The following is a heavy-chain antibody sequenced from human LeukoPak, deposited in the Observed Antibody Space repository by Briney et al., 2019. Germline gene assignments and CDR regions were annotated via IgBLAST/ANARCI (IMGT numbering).Heavy chain of an antibody. Sequence: GSLRLSCAASGFTFDDYTMHWVRQAPGKGLEWVSLISWDGGSTYYADSAKGRFTISRDNSKNSLYLQMNSLRTEDTALYYCAKDKASGSYYDACFQHWGQGTLVTVSS. J-gene: IGHJ1*01. CDR2: ISWDGGST. CDR1: GFTFDDYT. D-gene: IGHD1-26*01. CDR3: AKDKASGSYYDACFQH. V-gene: IGHV3-43*01.